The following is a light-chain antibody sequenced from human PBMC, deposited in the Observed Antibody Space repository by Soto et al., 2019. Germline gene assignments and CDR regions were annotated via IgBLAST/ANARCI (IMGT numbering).Light chain of an antibody. V-gene: IGLV2-14*01. CDR3: SSYTSSTSLDV. Sequence: QSVLTQPASVSGSPGQSITISCTGTSSDVGGYNYVYCYQQHPGKAPKLMIYAFSNRPSGVYIRFSGSKSGNTASLTISGLQAEDEADYYCSSYTSSTSLDVFGTGTKVTVL. CDR1: SSDVGGYNY. J-gene: IGLJ1*01. CDR2: AFS.